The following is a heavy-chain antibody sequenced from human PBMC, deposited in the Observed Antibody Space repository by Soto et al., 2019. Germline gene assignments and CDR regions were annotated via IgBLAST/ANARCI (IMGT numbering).Heavy chain of an antibody. CDR2: IWYDGSNK. D-gene: IGHD3-22*01. CDR1: GFTFSSYG. V-gene: IGHV3-33*01. CDR3: ARDKGEGGMIGQFDY. Sequence: QVQLVESGGGVVQPGRSLRLSCAASGFTFSSYGMHWVRQAPGKGLEWVAVIWYDGSNKYYADSVKGRFTISRDNSKNTLYLQMNSLRAEDTAVYYCARDKGEGGMIGQFDYWGQGTLVTVSS. J-gene: IGHJ4*02.